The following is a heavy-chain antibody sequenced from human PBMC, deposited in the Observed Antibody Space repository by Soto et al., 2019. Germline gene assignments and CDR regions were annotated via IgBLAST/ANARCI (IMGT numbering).Heavy chain of an antibody. CDR2: IYRTGST. Sequence: SETLSLTCAVSGGSLTSNNWWTWVRQPPGQGLEWIGEIYRTGSTNYNPSLKSRVTISLDKSENQFSLKVTSLTAAETAVYYCASRDPGTSVDYWGQGTLVTVSS. V-gene: IGHV4-4*02. CDR1: GGSLTSNNW. D-gene: IGHD1-7*01. CDR3: ASRDPGTSVDY. J-gene: IGHJ4*02.